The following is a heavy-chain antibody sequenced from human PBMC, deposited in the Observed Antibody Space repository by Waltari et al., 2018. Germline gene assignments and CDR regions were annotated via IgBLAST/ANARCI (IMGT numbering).Heavy chain of an antibody. J-gene: IGHJ4*02. D-gene: IGHD3-16*02. Sequence: QVQLVQSGAEVKKPGASVKVSCKASGYTFTSYGISWVRQATGQGFEWMGWISSYNGNTTYAHKLAVRVTMTTDTSTITAYMELRSLRSDDTAVYYCARAAEQEWGSYPFYLWYWGQGTLVTVSS. V-gene: IGHV1-18*01. CDR1: GYTFTSYG. CDR3: ARAAEQEWGSYPFYLWY. CDR2: ISSYNGNT.